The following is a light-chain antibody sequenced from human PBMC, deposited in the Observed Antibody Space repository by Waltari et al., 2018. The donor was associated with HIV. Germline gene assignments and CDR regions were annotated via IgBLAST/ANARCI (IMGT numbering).Light chain of an antibody. CDR3: QQYGNSPRFT. V-gene: IGKV3-20*01. CDR2: DTS. CDR1: QTISTRS. J-gene: IGKJ3*01. Sequence: DIVLTQSPGALSLSPGERATLSCRASQTISTRSFAWYQQNTGQAPRHLIYDTSIRATGIPDRFSGSGSGTDFTLTISRLEPEDFAVYYCQQYGNSPRFTFGPGTKVNMK.